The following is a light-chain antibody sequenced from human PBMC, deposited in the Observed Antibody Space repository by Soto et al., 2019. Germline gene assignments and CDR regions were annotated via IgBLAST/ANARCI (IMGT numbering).Light chain of an antibody. CDR3: QQYNNWPLT. CDR2: GTS. V-gene: IGKV3-20*01. CDR1: QSISSSY. J-gene: IGKJ1*01. Sequence: EIVLTQSPGTLSLSPGERATLSCRASQSISSSYLAWYQQKPGQAPRLLIYGTSSRATGIPDRFSGSGSGTDFTLTISILEPEDFAVYYCQQYNNWPLTFGQGTKVDI.